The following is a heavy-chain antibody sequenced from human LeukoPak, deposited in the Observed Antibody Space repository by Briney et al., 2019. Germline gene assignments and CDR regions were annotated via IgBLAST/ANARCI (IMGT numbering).Heavy chain of an antibody. Sequence: GGSLRLSCAASGFTFSSYSMNWVRQAPGKGLEWVSSISSSSSYIYYADSVKGRFTISGDNAKNSLYLQMNSLRVEDTAVYYCARDHNYAFDNWGQGTLVTVSS. CDR2: ISSSSSYI. V-gene: IGHV3-21*01. J-gene: IGHJ4*02. CDR1: GFTFSSYS. D-gene: IGHD1-1*01. CDR3: ARDHNYAFDN.